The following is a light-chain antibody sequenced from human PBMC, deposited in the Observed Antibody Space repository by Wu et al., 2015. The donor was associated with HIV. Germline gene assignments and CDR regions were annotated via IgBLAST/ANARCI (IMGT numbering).Light chain of an antibody. J-gene: IGKJ1*01. V-gene: IGKV3-20*01. CDR3: QQYGTSPPT. CDR2: GAS. CDR1: QSISTN. Sequence: QSPSTLSASVGDRVTITCRASQSISTNLAWYQQKPGQAPSLLIYGASSRATGIPDRFSGSGSGTDFTLTISRLEPEDFAVYYCQQYGTSPPTFGQGTKVQIK.